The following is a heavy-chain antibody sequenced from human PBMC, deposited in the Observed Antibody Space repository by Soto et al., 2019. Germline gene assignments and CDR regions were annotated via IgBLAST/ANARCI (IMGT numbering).Heavy chain of an antibody. CDR1: GVPIRSGGHY. Sequence: SETLSLTCTVSGVPIRSGGHYWSWIRQTPGKGLEWVGYIQVSGDTFYNPSLEGRVSMSVDTSNNQFSLDLTSVTAADTAVYYCVRDTSWSRPYWGQGTLVTVSS. V-gene: IGHV4-30-4*01. CDR2: IQVSGDT. J-gene: IGHJ4*02. D-gene: IGHD2-15*01. CDR3: VRDTSWSRPY.